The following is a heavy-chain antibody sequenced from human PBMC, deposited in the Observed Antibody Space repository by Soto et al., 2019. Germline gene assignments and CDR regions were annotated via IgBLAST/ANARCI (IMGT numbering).Heavy chain of an antibody. J-gene: IGHJ6*02. Sequence: PVESLKISCQRSRYSFTSYWICWVLQQPIKCLEFMGIIYPGDSDTRYSPSFQGQVTISADKSISTAYLQWSSLKASDTAMYYFARLRQQLAYYYYYGMDVWGQGTTVTVSS. D-gene: IGHD6-13*01. CDR3: ARLRQQLAYYYYYGMDV. V-gene: IGHV5-51*01. CDR2: IYPGDSDT. CDR1: RYSFTSYW.